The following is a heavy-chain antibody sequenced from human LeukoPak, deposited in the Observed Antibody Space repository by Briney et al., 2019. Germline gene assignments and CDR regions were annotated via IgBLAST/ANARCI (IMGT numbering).Heavy chain of an antibody. Sequence: SVKLSCNASEGIFSSYAISWVRQAPGQGFEWMGRIIPIFGTANYAQKFQGRVTITTDESTSTAHMELSSLRSEDTAVYYCASDYGDPRVYYMDVWGKGTTVIVSS. D-gene: IGHD4-17*01. J-gene: IGHJ6*03. CDR2: IIPIFGTA. V-gene: IGHV1-69*05. CDR1: EGIFSSYA. CDR3: ASDYGDPRVYYMDV.